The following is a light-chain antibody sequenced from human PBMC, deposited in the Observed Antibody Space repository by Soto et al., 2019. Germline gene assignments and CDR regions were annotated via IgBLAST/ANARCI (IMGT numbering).Light chain of an antibody. V-gene: IGLV2-14*01. Sequence: QSVLTQPASVSGSPGQSITISCTGTSSDVGGYNYVSWYQHHPGKAPKLMIYEVTNRPSGTSDRFSGSKSGHTASLTISGLQTEDEAVYYCGSYTSSSNYVFGTGTKLTVL. J-gene: IGLJ1*01. CDR3: GSYTSSSNYV. CDR2: EVT. CDR1: SSDVGGYNY.